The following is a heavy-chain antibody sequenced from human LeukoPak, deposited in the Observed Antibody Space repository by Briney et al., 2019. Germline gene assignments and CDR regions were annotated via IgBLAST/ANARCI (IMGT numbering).Heavy chain of an antibody. Sequence: SSGALSLTCGVSGGSITNTNYWTWVRQPPGKGREGSGEVNLQGSTNYNPSLKSRLTISLDTSKNQFSLKLTSVTAADTAVYYCATGGFGPFEAWGQGMLVTVSS. D-gene: IGHD3-10*01. CDR2: VNLQGST. CDR1: GGSITNTNY. V-gene: IGHV4-4*02. J-gene: IGHJ5*02. CDR3: ATGGFGPFEA.